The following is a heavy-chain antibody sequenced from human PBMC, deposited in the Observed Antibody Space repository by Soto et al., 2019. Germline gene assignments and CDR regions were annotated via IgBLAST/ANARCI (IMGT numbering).Heavy chain of an antibody. CDR3: ARDRYYYYYYGMDV. J-gene: IGHJ6*02. CDR2: IYYSGST. V-gene: IGHV4-61*01. CDR1: GGSVSSGSYY. Sequence: SETLSLTCTVSGGSVSSGSYYWSWIRQPPGKGLELIGYIYYSGSTNYNPSLKSRVTISVDTSKNQFSLKLSSVTAADTAVYYCARDRYYYYYYGMDVWGQGTTVTVSS.